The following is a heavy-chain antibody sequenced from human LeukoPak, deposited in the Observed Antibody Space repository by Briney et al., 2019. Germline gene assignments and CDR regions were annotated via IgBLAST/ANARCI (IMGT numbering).Heavy chain of an antibody. CDR3: ARHVREPRLNWFDP. J-gene: IGHJ5*02. Sequence: PSETLSLTCTVSGGSISSSSYYWGWIRQPPGKGLEWIGSIYYSGSTYYNPSLKSRVTISVDTSKNQFSLKPSSVTAADTAVYYCARHVREPRLNWFDPWGQGTLVTVSS. CDR1: GGSISSSSYY. V-gene: IGHV4-39*01. CDR2: IYYSGST. D-gene: IGHD1-14*01.